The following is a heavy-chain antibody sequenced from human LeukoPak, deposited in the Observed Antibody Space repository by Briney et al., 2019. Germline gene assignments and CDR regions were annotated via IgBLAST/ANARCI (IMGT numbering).Heavy chain of an antibody. CDR3: AKTGDTSGYYYHYDF. J-gene: IGHJ4*02. V-gene: IGHV3-23*01. D-gene: IGHD3-22*01. CDR1: GFTFIIFA. Sequence: PGGSLRLSRPASGFTFIIFAMSLVRQAPEKGRERVAPISGSGGAPYHADSVRGRFTISRDNSKNTLYLQMNSLRVEDTAVYYCAKTGDTSGYYYHYDFWGQGTLVTVSS. CDR2: ISGSGGAP.